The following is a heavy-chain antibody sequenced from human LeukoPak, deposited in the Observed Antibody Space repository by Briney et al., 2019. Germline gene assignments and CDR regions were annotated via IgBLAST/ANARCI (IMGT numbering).Heavy chain of an antibody. CDR1: GFTFSSYW. Sequence: GGSLRLSCAASGFTFSSYWMSWVRQAPGKGLEWVAYIKQDGSEKYYVDSVKGRFTISRDNAKNSLYLQMNSLRAEDTAVYYCARAGKKAATYYFDYWGQGTLVTVSS. CDR3: ARAGKKAATYYFDY. J-gene: IGHJ4*02. D-gene: IGHD2-15*01. CDR2: IKQDGSEK. V-gene: IGHV3-7*01.